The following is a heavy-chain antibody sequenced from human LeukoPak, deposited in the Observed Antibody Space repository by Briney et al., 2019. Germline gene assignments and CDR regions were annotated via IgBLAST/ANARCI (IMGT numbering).Heavy chain of an antibody. CDR1: GGSISSYY. D-gene: IGHD2-21*01. V-gene: IGHV4-4*07. CDR3: ARTYCGGDCPYYYYYYMDV. J-gene: IGHJ6*03. Sequence: SETLSLTCTVSGGSISSYYWSWIRQPAGKGLGWIGRIYTSGSTNYNPSLKSRVTMSVDTSKNQFSLKLSSVTAADTAVYYCARTYCGGDCPYYYYYYMDVWGKGTTVTVSS. CDR2: IYTSGST.